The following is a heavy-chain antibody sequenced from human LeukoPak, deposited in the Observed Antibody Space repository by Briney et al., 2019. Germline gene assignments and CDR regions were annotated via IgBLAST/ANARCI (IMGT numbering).Heavy chain of an antibody. CDR2: IWYDGSNK. V-gene: IGHV3-33*01. CDR1: GFTFSSYG. Sequence: GRSLRLSCAASGFTFSSYGMHWVRQAPGKGLEWVAVIWYDGSNKYYADSVKGRFTISRDNSKNTLYLQMNSLRAEDTAVYYCARAQYSSARKGDYFDYWGQGTLVTVSS. D-gene: IGHD6-19*01. J-gene: IGHJ4*02. CDR3: ARAQYSSARKGDYFDY.